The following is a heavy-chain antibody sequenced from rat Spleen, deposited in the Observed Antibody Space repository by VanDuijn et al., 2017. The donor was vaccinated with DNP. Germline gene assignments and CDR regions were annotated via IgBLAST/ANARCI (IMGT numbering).Heavy chain of an antibody. V-gene: IGHV5-7*01. CDR2: IHSDGSST. CDR1: GFTFSDYN. CDR3: STLNFYASLSEYFDY. Sequence: EVRLVESGGGLVQPGRSLKLSCAASGFTFSDYNMAWVRQAPKRGLEWVATIHSDGSSTYYRDSVKGRFTISRDNAKSTLYLQMDSLRSDDTATYYCSTLNFYASLSEYFDYWGQGVMVTVSS. D-gene: IGHD1-12*01. J-gene: IGHJ2*01.